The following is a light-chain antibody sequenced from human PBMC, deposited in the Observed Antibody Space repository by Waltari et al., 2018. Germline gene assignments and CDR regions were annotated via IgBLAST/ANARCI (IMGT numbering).Light chain of an antibody. CDR2: GAS. CDR1: QSVNNNY. V-gene: IGKV3-20*01. Sequence: EIVLTQSPGTLSLSPGERATLSCRASQSVNNNYLAWYQQKPGQPPSLLIYGASTRATGIPDRFRGSGSGTDFTLTISRLEPEDFAVFYCQQYATSPEAFGEGTKVEIK. CDR3: QQYATSPEA. J-gene: IGKJ4*01.